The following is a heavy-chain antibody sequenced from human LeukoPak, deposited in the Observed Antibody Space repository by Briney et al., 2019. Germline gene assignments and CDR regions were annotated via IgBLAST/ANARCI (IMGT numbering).Heavy chain of an antibody. CDR3: ARAGEMATKPFDY. D-gene: IGHD5-24*01. V-gene: IGHV3-21*01. CDR1: GFTFSSYS. J-gene: IGHJ4*02. CDR2: ISSSSSYI. Sequence: GGSLRLSCAASGFTFSSYSMNWVRQAPGKGLEWVSSISSSSSYIYYADSVKGRFTISRDNAKNSLYLQMNSLRAEDTAVYYCARAGEMATKPFDYWGQGTLVTVSS.